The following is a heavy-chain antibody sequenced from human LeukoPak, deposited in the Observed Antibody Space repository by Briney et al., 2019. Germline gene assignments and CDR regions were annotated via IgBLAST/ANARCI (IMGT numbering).Heavy chain of an antibody. V-gene: IGHV4-34*01. CDR1: GFTFDDYG. CDR2: INHSGST. Sequence: PGGSLRLSCAASGFTFDDYGMSWVRQAPGKGLEWIGEINHSGSTNYNPSLKSRVTISVDTSKNQFSLKLSSVTAADTAVYYCARGGKYDYGDYDSYYYYMDVWGKGTTVTVSS. J-gene: IGHJ6*03. D-gene: IGHD4-17*01. CDR3: ARGGKYDYGDYDSYYYYMDV.